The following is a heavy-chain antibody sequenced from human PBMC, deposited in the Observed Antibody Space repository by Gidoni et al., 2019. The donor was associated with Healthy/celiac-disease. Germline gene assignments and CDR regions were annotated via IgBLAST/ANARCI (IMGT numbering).Heavy chain of an antibody. D-gene: IGHD4-4*01. CDR1: GGTFSSYA. CDR2: IIPIFGTA. V-gene: IGHV1-69*01. J-gene: IGHJ6*02. Sequence: QVQLVQSGAEVKKPGSSVKVSCKASGGTFSSYASSWVRPAPGQGLEWMGGIIPIFGTANYAQKFQGRVTITADESTSTAYMELSSLRSEDTAVYYCASLPNFGSALDYSNYLAYYYYGMDVWGQGTTVTVSS. CDR3: ASLPNFGSALDYSNYLAYYYYGMDV.